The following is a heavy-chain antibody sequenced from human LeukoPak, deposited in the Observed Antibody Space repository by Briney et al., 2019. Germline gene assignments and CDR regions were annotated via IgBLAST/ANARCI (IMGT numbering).Heavy chain of an antibody. D-gene: IGHD3-22*01. CDR1: GYIFTGYY. V-gene: IGHV1-2*06. J-gene: IGHJ4*02. CDR3: ARESINYYDSSGYFDY. Sequence: ASVKVSCKASGYIFTGYYMHWVRQAPGQGLEWMGRINPNSGGTNYAQKFQGRVTMTRDTSISTAYMELSRLRSDDTAVYYCARESINYYDSSGYFDYWGQGTLVTVSS. CDR2: INPNSGGT.